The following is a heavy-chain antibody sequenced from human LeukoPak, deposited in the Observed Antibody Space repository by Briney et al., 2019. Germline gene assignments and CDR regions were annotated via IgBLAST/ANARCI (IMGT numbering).Heavy chain of an antibody. J-gene: IGHJ6*03. Sequence: SETLSLTCTVSGGSISSYYWSWIRQPPGKGLEWIGYIYYSGSTNYNPSLKSRVTISVDTSKNQFSLKLSSVTAAGTAVYYCARSYYDFWSGYPYYYMDVWGKGTTVTVSS. V-gene: IGHV4-59*01. CDR1: GGSISSYY. CDR2: IYYSGST. CDR3: ARSYYDFWSGYPYYYMDV. D-gene: IGHD3-3*01.